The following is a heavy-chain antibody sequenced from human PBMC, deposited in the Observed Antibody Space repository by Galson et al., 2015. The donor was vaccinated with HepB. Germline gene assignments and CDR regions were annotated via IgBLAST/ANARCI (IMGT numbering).Heavy chain of an antibody. D-gene: IGHD6-6*01. J-gene: IGHJ4*02. Sequence: SLRLSCAASGFTFSSYGMHWVRQAPGKGLEWVAFIRYDGSNKYYADSVKGRFTISRDNSKNTLYLQMNSLRAEDTAVYYCAREGRDSSSSRGDYWGQGTLVTVSS. V-gene: IGHV3-30*02. CDR3: AREGRDSSSSRGDY. CDR2: IRYDGSNK. CDR1: GFTFSSYG.